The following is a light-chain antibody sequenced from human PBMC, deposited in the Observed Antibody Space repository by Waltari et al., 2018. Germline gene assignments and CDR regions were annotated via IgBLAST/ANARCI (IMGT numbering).Light chain of an antibody. CDR1: QYVNIRY. CDR2: ETS. J-gene: IGKJ4*02. V-gene: IGKV3-20*01. Sequence: EIVLTQSPGTLSLSPGEGATLSCRASQYVNIRYLAWYQQKPGQAPRLLIYETSTRAAGIPDRFSGSGSGRDFTLTISRLEPEDFAVYYCQQDDTLPRVTFGGGTKVEIK. CDR3: QQDDTLPRVT.